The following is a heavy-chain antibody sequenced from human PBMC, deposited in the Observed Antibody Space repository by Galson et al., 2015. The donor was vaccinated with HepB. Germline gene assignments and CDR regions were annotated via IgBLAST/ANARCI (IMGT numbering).Heavy chain of an antibody. V-gene: IGHV1-18*01. J-gene: IGHJ2*01. D-gene: IGHD4-11*01. CDR3: ARGGSNWYFDL. Sequence: SVKVSCKASGYTFTSYDISWVRQAPGQGLEWMGWISAYNGNTNYAQMFRGRVTMTTDTSTSTAYMELRNLRSDDTAVYYCARGGSNWYFDLWGRGTLVTVSS. CDR1: GYTFTSYD. CDR2: ISAYNGNT.